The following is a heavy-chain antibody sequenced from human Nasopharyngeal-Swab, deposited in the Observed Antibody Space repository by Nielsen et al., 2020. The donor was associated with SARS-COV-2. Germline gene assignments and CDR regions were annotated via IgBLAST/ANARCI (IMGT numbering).Heavy chain of an antibody. Sequence: SCTASGFTFGDYAMSWFRQAPGKGLEWVGFIRSKAYGGTTEYAASVKGRFTISRDHSKSIAYLQMNSLKTEDTAVYYCTRGAIEYDYVWGSYRYAFDYWGQGTLVTVSS. CDR3: TRGAIEYDYVWGSYRYAFDY. J-gene: IGHJ4*02. CDR1: GFTFGDYA. D-gene: IGHD3-16*02. V-gene: IGHV3-49*03. CDR2: IRSKAYGGTT.